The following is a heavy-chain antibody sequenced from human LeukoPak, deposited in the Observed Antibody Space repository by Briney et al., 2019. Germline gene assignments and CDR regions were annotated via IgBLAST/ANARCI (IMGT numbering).Heavy chain of an antibody. Sequence: PGGSLRLSCAASGFTFSSYSMNWVRQTPGKGLEWVAYIRSSGSPIYYADSVKGRFTISRDNGRNSLFLQMNSLRDEDTAVYYCARDPHSLDYWGPGTLVTVSS. CDR2: IRSSGSPI. J-gene: IGHJ4*02. CDR1: GFTFSSYS. CDR3: ARDPHSLDY. V-gene: IGHV3-48*02.